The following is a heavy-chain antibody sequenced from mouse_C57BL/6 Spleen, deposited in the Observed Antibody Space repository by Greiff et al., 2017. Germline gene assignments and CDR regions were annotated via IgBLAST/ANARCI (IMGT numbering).Heavy chain of an antibody. J-gene: IGHJ3*01. Sequence: QVQLQQPGAELVKPGASVKMSCKASGYTFTSYWITWVKQRPGQGLEWIGDIYPGSGSTNYNEKFKSKATLTVDTSSSTAYMQLSSLTSEDSAVYYCAREDSSGLWFAYWGQGTLVTVSA. D-gene: IGHD3-2*02. V-gene: IGHV1-55*01. CDR1: GYTFTSYW. CDR3: AREDSSGLWFAY. CDR2: IYPGSGST.